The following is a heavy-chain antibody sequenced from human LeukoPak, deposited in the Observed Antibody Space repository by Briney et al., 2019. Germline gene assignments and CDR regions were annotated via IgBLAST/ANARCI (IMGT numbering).Heavy chain of an antibody. D-gene: IGHD3-3*01. CDR1: GFTFSDYY. V-gene: IGHV3-11*04. CDR2: ISSSGSTI. CDR3: ARRNYDFWSATYYFDF. Sequence: PGGSLRLSCAASGFTFSDYYMSWIRQAPGKGLEWVSYISSSGSTIYYADSVKGRFTISRDNAKNSLYLQMNSLRAKDTAVYYCARRNYDFWSATYYFDFWGQGTLVTVSS. J-gene: IGHJ4*02.